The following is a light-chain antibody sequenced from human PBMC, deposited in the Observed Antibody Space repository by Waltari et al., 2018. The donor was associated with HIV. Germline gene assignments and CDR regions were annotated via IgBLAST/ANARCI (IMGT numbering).Light chain of an antibody. CDR3: YSAADNIWV. Sequence: SYELTQPSSVSVSPGQTARITCPGDFLAKNSARWFQQKPGQAPVLVIYKDTERPSGIPERFSGSSSGTTVTLTISGAQAEDEAYYHCYSAADNIWVFGGGTKLTVL. CDR1: FLAKNS. CDR2: KDT. V-gene: IGLV3-27*01. J-gene: IGLJ3*02.